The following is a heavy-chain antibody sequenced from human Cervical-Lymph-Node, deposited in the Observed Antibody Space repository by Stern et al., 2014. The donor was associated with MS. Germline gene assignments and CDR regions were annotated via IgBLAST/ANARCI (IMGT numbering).Heavy chain of an antibody. D-gene: IGHD4-11*01. CDR2: IRPYNGNT. V-gene: IGHV1-18*01. J-gene: IGHJ4*02. CDR3: ARDDDYTRRAIDY. Sequence: VQLVESGAEVKKPGASVNVSCKTSGYTFTYYAISWIRQAPGQGLEWVGWIRPYNGNTNFVQKLQGRVAMTTDTSTSTAYMELRSLRSDDTAVYYCARDDDYTRRAIDYWGQGTLVTVSS. CDR1: GYTFTYYA.